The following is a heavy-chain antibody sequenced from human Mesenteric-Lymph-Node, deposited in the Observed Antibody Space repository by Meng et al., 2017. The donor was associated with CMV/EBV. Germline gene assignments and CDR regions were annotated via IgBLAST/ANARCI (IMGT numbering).Heavy chain of an antibody. V-gene: IGHV1-18*04. CDR2: ISAYNGNT. Sequence: ASVKVSCKASGYTFTGYYMHWVRQAPGQGLEWMGWISAYNGNTKYAQKFQGRLTLTTDTSTGTAYMELRTLRSDDTALYYCARDGYYGIDVWGQGTTVTVSS. J-gene: IGHJ6*02. CDR1: GYTFTGYY. CDR3: ARDGYYGIDV.